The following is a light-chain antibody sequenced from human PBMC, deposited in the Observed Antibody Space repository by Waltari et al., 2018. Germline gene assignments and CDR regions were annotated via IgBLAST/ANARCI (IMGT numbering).Light chain of an antibody. Sequence: DIVMTQSPDSLAVSLGERVTINCKSSQSVLYSSNSQNYLAWYQQKPGQPPMLLIDSASARESGVPDRFSGSESGTDFTLTISSLQAEDVAVYYCQQYYDIPWTFGQGTKVEIK. CDR1: QSVLYSSNSQNY. CDR3: QQYYDIPWT. J-gene: IGKJ1*01. CDR2: SAS. V-gene: IGKV4-1*01.